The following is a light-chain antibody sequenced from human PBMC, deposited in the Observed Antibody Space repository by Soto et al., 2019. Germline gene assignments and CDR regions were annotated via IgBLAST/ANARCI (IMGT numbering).Light chain of an antibody. CDR2: EVT. CDR1: SSDVGGYNY. CDR3: CLYTSNNPYV. V-gene: IGLV2-14*01. J-gene: IGLJ1*01. Sequence: QSALTQPASVSGSPGQSITISCTGSSSDVGGYNYVSWYQQRPGKAPRLIIYEVTDRPPAISNRFSGSKSGNTASLTISGLQAEDEADYYCCLYTSNNPYVFGPGTKLTVL.